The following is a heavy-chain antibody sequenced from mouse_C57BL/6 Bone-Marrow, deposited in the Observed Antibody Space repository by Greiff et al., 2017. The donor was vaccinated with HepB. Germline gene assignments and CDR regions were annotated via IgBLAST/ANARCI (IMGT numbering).Heavy chain of an antibody. J-gene: IGHJ1*03. D-gene: IGHD2-1*01. Sequence: EVKVVESEGGLVQPGSSMKLSCTASGFTFSDYYMAWVRQVPEKGLEWVANINYDGSSTYYLDSLKSRFIISRDNAKNILYLQMSSLKSEDTATYYCARAIYYGNYGYFDVWGTGTTVTVSS. V-gene: IGHV5-16*01. CDR1: GFTFSDYY. CDR2: INYDGSST. CDR3: ARAIYYGNYGYFDV.